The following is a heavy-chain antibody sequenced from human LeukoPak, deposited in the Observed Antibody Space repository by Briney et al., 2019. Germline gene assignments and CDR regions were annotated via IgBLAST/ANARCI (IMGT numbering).Heavy chain of an antibody. Sequence: SETLSLTCAVYGGSFSGYYWSWIRQPPGKGLEWIGEINHSGSTNYNPSLKSRVTISVDTSKNRFSLKLSSVTAADTAVYYCARGYCSGGSCYSGYVRYYYYGMDVWGQGTTVTVSS. J-gene: IGHJ6*02. CDR3: ARGYCSGGSCYSGYVRYYYYGMDV. V-gene: IGHV4-34*01. CDR2: INHSGST. D-gene: IGHD2-15*01. CDR1: GGSFSGYY.